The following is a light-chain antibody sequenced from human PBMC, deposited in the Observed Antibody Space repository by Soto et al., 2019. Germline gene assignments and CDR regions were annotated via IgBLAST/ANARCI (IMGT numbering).Light chain of an antibody. V-gene: IGKV3-11*01. CDR3: HQRQSWPRT. J-gene: IGKJ1*01. CDR2: YTP. Sequence: EIVLTQSPATLSSSPGETATLSCRASQYLFTRLSWYQHKPGHAPRLLIYYTPNRATGIPARFSGSGSGTDFTLTINSLAPEDFAIYYCHQRQSWPRTFGQGTKVDIK. CDR1: QYLFTR.